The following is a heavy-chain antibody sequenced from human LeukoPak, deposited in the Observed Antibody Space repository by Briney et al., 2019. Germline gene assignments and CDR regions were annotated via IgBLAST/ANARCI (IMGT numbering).Heavy chain of an antibody. Sequence: PGGSLRLSRAASGFTFDDYAMHWVRQAPGKGLEWVPGISWNSGSIGYADSVKGRFTISRDNAKNSLYLQMNSLRAEDTALYYCAKDRESVMVRGALDYWGQGTLVTVSS. J-gene: IGHJ4*02. CDR3: AKDRESVMVRGALDY. D-gene: IGHD3-10*01. CDR1: GFTFDDYA. V-gene: IGHV3-9*01. CDR2: ISWNSGSI.